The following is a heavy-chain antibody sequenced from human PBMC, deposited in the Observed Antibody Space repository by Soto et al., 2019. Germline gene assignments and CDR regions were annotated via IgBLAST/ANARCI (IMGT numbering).Heavy chain of an antibody. J-gene: IGHJ4*02. CDR2: ISYDGSNK. CDR1: GFTFSSYA. Sequence: QVQLVESGGGVVQPGRSLRLSCAASGFTFSSYAMHWVRQAPGKGLEWVAVISYDGSNKYYADSVKGRFTISRDNSKNTLYLQMTSLRAEDTAVYYCASLYRSYYFDYWGQGTLVTVSS. CDR3: ASLYRSYYFDY. D-gene: IGHD3-16*01. V-gene: IGHV3-30-3*01.